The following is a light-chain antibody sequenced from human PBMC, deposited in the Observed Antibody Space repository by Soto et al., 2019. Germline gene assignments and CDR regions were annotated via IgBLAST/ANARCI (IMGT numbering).Light chain of an antibody. J-gene: IGKJ1*01. Sequence: DIQMTQSPSSLSASVGDRVTITCRASQNFGSYLNWYQQKPGKAPKLLIYSAINLQSGVPSRFSGDGSGTDFTLTISSPQPEDFATYYCQQSYSAPKTFGQGTKVDIK. V-gene: IGKV1-39*01. CDR2: SAI. CDR3: QQSYSAPKT. CDR1: QNFGSY.